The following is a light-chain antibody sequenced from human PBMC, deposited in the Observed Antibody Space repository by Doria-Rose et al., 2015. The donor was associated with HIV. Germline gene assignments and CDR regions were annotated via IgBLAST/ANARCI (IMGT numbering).Light chain of an antibody. CDR2: GDN. CDR1: GSNIGADYA. CDR3: QSFDRRLSAFI. J-gene: IGLJ2*01. V-gene: IGLV1-40*01. Sequence: QPGLTQPPSVSGAPGQRVTIPCTGSGSNIGADYAVHWYQQFPGAAPKLLIYGDNNRPSGVPDRFSGSRSGTSASLAITRLQAEDEADYYCQSFDRRLSAFIFGGGTKLTVL.